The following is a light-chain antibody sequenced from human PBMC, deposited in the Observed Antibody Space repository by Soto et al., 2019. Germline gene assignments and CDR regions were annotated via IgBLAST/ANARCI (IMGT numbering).Light chain of an antibody. Sequence: SVLTPPPSVSGAPGQSVTISCTGSSSNIGAGYEVHWYQQLPGTAPKLLIYGNNNRPSGVPDRFSGSKSGTSASLAITGLQAEDEADYYCQSYDSSLSALYVFGTGTKVTVL. V-gene: IGLV1-40*01. CDR2: GNN. CDR1: SSNIGAGYE. J-gene: IGLJ1*01. CDR3: QSYDSSLSALYV.